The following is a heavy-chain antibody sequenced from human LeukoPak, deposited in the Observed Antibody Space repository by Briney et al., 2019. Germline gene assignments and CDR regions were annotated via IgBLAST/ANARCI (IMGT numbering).Heavy chain of an antibody. V-gene: IGHV3-53*01. Sequence: GGSLRLSCAASGFTVSSNYMSWVRQAPGKGLEWVSVIYSGGSTYYADSVKGRFTISRDNSKNTLYLQMNSLRAEDTAVYYCAREANSSSWRTIDYWGQGTLVTASS. CDR3: AREANSSSWRTIDY. J-gene: IGHJ4*02. CDR2: IYSGGST. D-gene: IGHD6-13*01. CDR1: GFTVSSNY.